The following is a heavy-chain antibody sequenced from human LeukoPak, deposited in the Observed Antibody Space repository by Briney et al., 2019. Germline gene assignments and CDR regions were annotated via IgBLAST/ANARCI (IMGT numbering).Heavy chain of an antibody. Sequence: GESLKISCKGSGYSFTSYWIGWVRQMPGKGLEWMGIIYPGDSDTRYSPSFQGQVTISADKSISTAYLQWSSLKASDTAMYYCARSLRYCSSTSCYNNCFDPWGQGTLVTVSS. J-gene: IGHJ5*02. CDR3: ARSLRYCSSTSCYNNCFDP. CDR1: GYSFTSYW. CDR2: IYPGDSDT. V-gene: IGHV5-51*01. D-gene: IGHD2-2*01.